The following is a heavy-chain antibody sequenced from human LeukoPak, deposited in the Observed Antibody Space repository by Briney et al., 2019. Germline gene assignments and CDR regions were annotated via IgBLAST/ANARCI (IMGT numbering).Heavy chain of an antibody. CDR1: GVSISGHY. D-gene: IGHD3-10*01. CDR2: IHYSGST. CDR3: AREIHYYGSGSYDY. J-gene: IGHJ4*02. V-gene: IGHV4-59*11. Sequence: SETLSLTCTVSGVSISGHYWSWVRQPPGKGLERVGYIHYSGSTKYNPSLKSRATISVVKAKNQFSLTVSSVTAADTAVYYCAREIHYYGSGSYDYWGQGTPVTVSS.